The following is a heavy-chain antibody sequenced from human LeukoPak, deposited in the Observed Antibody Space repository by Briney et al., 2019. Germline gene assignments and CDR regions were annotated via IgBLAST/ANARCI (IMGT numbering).Heavy chain of an antibody. CDR3: AKRHAYGSGSYFDY. J-gene: IGHJ4*02. D-gene: IGHD3-10*01. V-gene: IGHV3-30-3*02. CDR1: GFTFSSYA. CDR2: ISYDGSNK. Sequence: GRSLRLSCAASGFTFSSYAMHWVRQAPGKGLEWVAVISYDGSNKYYADSVKGRFTISRDNSKNTLYLQMNSLRAEDTAVYYCAKRHAYGSGSYFDYWGQGTLVTVSS.